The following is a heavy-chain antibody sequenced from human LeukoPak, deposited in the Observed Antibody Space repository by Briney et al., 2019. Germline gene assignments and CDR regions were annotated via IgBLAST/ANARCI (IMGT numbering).Heavy chain of an antibody. CDR3: ARFTLGYYYYYMDV. Sequence: SETLSLTCAVSGGSISSSSYDWGWIRPPPGKGLEWIGSIYYSGSTYYNPSLKSRVTISVDTSKNQFSLKLSSVTAADTAVYYCARFTLGYYYYYMDVWGKGTTVTVSS. J-gene: IGHJ6*03. CDR1: GGSISSSSYD. CDR2: IYYSGST. V-gene: IGHV4-39*01. D-gene: IGHD7-27*01.